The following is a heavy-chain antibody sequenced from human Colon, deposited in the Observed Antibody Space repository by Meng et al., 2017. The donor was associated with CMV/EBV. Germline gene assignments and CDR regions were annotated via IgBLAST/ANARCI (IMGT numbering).Heavy chain of an antibody. CDR1: GCSISSSSYY. Sequence: SETLSLTCTVSGCSISSSSYYWGWIRQPPGKGLEWIGSIYYSGSTYYTPSLKSRVTISVDTSKNQFSLKLSSVTAADTAVYYCASHDSSSWSFGYYYGMDVWGQGTTVTVSS. J-gene: IGHJ6*02. V-gene: IGHV4-39*01. D-gene: IGHD6-13*01. CDR2: IYYSGST. CDR3: ASHDSSSWSFGYYYGMDV.